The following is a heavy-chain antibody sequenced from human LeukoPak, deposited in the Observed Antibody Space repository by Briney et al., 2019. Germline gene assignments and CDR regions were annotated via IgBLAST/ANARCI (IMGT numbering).Heavy chain of an antibody. CDR2: INAGNGNT. CDR3: ARSTLGMATMAY. Sequence: ASVKVSCKASGYTFTSYAMHWVRQAPGQRLEWMGWINAGNGNTKYSEKFQGRVTILRDTSASTAYMELSSLRSEDTAVYYCARSTLGMATMAYWGQGTLVTVSS. D-gene: IGHD5-24*01. J-gene: IGHJ4*02. V-gene: IGHV1-3*01. CDR1: GYTFTSYA.